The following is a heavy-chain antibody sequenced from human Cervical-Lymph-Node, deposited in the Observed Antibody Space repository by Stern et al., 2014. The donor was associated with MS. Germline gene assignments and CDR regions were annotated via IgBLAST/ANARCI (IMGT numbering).Heavy chain of an antibody. CDR2: IIPILCIA. CDR1: GGTFSSYT. V-gene: IGHV1-69*08. CDR3: ARDPTFDGYPGYFDY. D-gene: IGHD5-18*01. J-gene: IGHJ4*02. Sequence: QVQLVQSGAEVKKPGSSVKVSCKASGGTFSSYTISWVRQAPGQGLEWMGRIIPILCIANYAQKFQGRVTVPADKSTSTAYMELSSLRSEDTAVYYCARDPTFDGYPGYFDYWGQGTLVTVSS.